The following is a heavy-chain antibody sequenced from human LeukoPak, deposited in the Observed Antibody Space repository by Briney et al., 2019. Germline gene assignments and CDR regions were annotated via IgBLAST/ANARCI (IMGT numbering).Heavy chain of an antibody. CDR3: ARDVGP. CDR1: GFTVSNNY. J-gene: IGHJ5*02. V-gene: IGHV3-53*01. Sequence: GGSLRLSCAASGFTVSNNYMRWVRQAPGKGLEWVSLIYSNGRTDCTDSVKGRFSISRDNSKNTMYLQMNSLRAEDTAMYYCARDVGPWGQGTLVTVSS. CDR2: IYSNGRT. D-gene: IGHD2-15*01.